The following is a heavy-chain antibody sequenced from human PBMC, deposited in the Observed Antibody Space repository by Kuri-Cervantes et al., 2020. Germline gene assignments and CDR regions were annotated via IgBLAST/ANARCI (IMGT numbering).Heavy chain of an antibody. CDR2: ISSSSSTI. V-gene: IGHV3-48*01. CDR3: AKEGKQWLVYYFDY. D-gene: IGHD6-19*01. CDR1: GFTFSSYG. J-gene: IGHJ4*02. Sequence: GGSLRLSCAASGFTFSSYGMHWVRQASGKGLEWVSYISSSSSTIYYADSVKGRFTISRDNAKNSLYLQMNSLRAEDTAVYYCAKEGKQWLVYYFDYWGQGTLVTVSS.